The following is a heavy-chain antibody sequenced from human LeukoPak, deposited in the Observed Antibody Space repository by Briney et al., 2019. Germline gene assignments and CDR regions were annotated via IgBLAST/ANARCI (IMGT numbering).Heavy chain of an antibody. V-gene: IGHV3-30-3*01. CDR1: GFTFSSYA. D-gene: IGHD2-2*01. J-gene: IGHJ4*02. CDR3: ARGHLVVPAATIGFAY. CDR2: ISYDGSNK. Sequence: GGSLRLSCAASGFTFSSYAMHWVRHAPGKGLEWVAVISYDGSNKYYADSVKGRFTISRDNSKNTLYLQMNSLRAEDTAVYYCARGHLVVPAATIGFAYWGQGTLVTVSS.